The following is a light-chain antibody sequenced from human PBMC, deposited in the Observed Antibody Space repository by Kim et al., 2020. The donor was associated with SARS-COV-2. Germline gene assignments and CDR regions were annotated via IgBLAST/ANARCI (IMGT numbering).Light chain of an antibody. CDR3: QQYNDWPPMT. V-gene: IGKV3-15*01. CDR2: GMS. Sequence: ETVMTQSPATLSVSPGERVTLSCRASQSIRNNLAWYQQRLGQAPRLLIHGMSTRATGVPARFSGSGSGTEFTLTISSLQSEDFAIYYCQQYNDWPPMTFGQGTRLEIK. J-gene: IGKJ5*01. CDR1: QSIRNN.